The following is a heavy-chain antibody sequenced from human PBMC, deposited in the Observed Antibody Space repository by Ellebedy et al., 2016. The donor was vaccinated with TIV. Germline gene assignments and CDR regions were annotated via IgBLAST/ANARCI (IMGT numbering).Heavy chain of an antibody. V-gene: IGHV3-13*01. J-gene: IGHJ5*02. D-gene: IGHD3-10*01. Sequence: GGSLRLSXAASGFAFRYSDMHWVRHAAGTGLEWVSSIVTGDDTYYPDSVRGRFTISREDAKNSLFLQMNSLQVGDTAVYYCARGKFGEKGRLDPWGQGTLVTVSS. CDR3: ARGKFGEKGRLDP. CDR2: IVTGDDT. CDR1: GFAFRYSD.